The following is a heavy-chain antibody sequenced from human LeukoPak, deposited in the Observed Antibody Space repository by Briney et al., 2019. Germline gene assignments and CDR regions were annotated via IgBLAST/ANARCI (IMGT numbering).Heavy chain of an antibody. CDR1: GFTFSSYN. CDR3: ARDGTAVGINYDY. D-gene: IGHD6-13*01. CDR2: ISSSSSYI. Sequence: GGSLRLSCAASGFTFSSYNMNWVRQAPGKGLEWVSSISSSSSYIYYADSVKGRFTISRDNAKNSLYLQMNSLRAEDTAVYYCARDGTAVGINYDYWGQGTLVTVSS. V-gene: IGHV3-21*04. J-gene: IGHJ4*02.